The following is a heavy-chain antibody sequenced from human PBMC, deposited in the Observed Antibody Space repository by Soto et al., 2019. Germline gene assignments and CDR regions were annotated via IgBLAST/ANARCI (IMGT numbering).Heavy chain of an antibody. CDR3: ARGDSGYYLAIDH. CDR2: MNPNSGNT. D-gene: IGHD5-12*01. CDR1: GYTFTSYD. V-gene: IGHV1-8*01. J-gene: IGHJ4*02. Sequence: QVQLVQSGAEVKKPGASVKVSCKASGYTFTSYDINWVRQATGQGLEWMGGMNPNSGNTAYAQKFQGRVTMTRNTSMSTAYMELSSLTSEDTAVYYCARGDSGYYLAIDHWGQGTLVTVSS.